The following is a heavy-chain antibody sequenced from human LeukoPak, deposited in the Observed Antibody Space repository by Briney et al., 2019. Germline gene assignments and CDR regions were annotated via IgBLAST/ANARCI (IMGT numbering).Heavy chain of an antibody. CDR1: GFTFSSYS. CDR2: ISSSSSYI. V-gene: IGHV3-21*01. J-gene: IGHJ4*02. CDR3: ARGLTYYDFWSGYCLDY. D-gene: IGHD3-3*01. Sequence: GGSLRLSCAASGFTFSSYSMNWVRQAPGKGLEWVSSISSSSSYIYYADSVKGRFPISRDNAKNSLYLQMNSLRAEDTAVYYCARGLTYYDFWSGYCLDYWGQGTLVTVSS.